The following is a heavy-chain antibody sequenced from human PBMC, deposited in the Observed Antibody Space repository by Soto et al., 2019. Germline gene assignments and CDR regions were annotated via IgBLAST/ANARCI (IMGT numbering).Heavy chain of an antibody. CDR3: ARDLKGPQDAAGSWHYYYYYGMDV. D-gene: IGHD6-13*01. Sequence: SETLSLTCTVSGGSISSGGYYWSWIRQHPGKGLEWIGYIYYSGSTYYNPSLKSRVTISVDTSKNQFSLKLSSVTAADTAVYYCARDLKGPQDAAGSWHYYYYYGMDVWGQGTTVTVSS. J-gene: IGHJ6*02. CDR2: IYYSGST. CDR1: GGSISSGGYY. V-gene: IGHV4-31*03.